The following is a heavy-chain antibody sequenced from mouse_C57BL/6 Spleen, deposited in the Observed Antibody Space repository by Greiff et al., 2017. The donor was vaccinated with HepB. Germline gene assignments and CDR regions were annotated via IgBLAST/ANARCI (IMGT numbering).Heavy chain of an antibody. V-gene: IGHV1-54*01. Sequence: QVQLQQSGAELVRPGTSVKVSCKASGYAFTNYLIEWVKQRPGQGLEWIGVINPGSGGTNYNEKFKGKATLTADKSSSTAYMQLSSLTSEDSAVSFCARGEATNFDVWGTGTTVTVSS. CDR3: ARGEATNFDV. D-gene: IGHD1-1*01. CDR1: GYAFTNYL. CDR2: INPGSGGT. J-gene: IGHJ1*03.